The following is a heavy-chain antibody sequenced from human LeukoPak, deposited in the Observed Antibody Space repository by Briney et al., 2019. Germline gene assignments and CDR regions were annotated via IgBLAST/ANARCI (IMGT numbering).Heavy chain of an antibody. CDR1: GGTFSSYA. J-gene: IGHJ4*02. CDR3: ARSNYYDSIGFFDY. Sequence: GSSVKVSCKASGGTFSSYAISWVRQAPGQGLEWMGGIIPIFGTANYAQKFQGRVTITTDESTSTAYMELSSLRPEDTAVYYCARSNYYDSIGFFDYWGQGTLVTVSS. V-gene: IGHV1-69*05. D-gene: IGHD3-22*01. CDR2: IIPIFGTA.